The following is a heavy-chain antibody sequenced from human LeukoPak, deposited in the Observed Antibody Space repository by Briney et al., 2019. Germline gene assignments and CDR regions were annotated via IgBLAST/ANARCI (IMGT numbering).Heavy chain of an antibody. CDR2: IFHSGST. CDR1: GYSISSGFY. V-gene: IGHV4-38-2*02. CDR3: ATSGLSRFGF. D-gene: IGHD2/OR15-2a*01. J-gene: IGHJ4*02. Sequence: SETLSLTCSVSGYSISSGFYWGWIRQPPGKGLEWIGSIFHSGSTYYNPSLKSRVTISVDTSKNQFSLKLSSVTAADTAVYYCATSGLSRFGFWGQGTLVTVSS.